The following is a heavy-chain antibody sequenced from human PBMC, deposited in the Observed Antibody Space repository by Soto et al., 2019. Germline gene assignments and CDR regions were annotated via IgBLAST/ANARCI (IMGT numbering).Heavy chain of an antibody. CDR2: IKPDGGVK. CDR1: GFTLTNYW. CDR3: ARDVDRFCASTSCFGDVDH. V-gene: IGHV3-7*03. J-gene: IGHJ4*02. Sequence: EVQLVESGGGLVQPGGSLRLSCEASGFTLTNYWMSWVRQAPGKGLEWVANIKPDGGVKSYVDSVTGRFTISRDNAKKSLYLQMNCLRAEDTAMYYCARDVDRFCASTSCFGDVDHWGQGILVTV. D-gene: IGHD2-2*01.